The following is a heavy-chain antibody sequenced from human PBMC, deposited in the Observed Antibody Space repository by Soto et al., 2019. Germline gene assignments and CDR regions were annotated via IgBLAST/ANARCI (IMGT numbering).Heavy chain of an antibody. CDR2: FYHSGNT. J-gene: IGHJ4*02. V-gene: IGHV4-4*02. D-gene: IGHD3-10*01. Sequence: QVQLQESGPGLVKPSGTLSLTCALSGASIITDNWWSWVRQPPGKEMEWIGEFYHSGNTNFNPSVRSRVTISVYTSKNQFSLTVSSVTAADTAIYYCERSSASSKLRGVVINWGQGTLVTVSS. CDR3: ERSSASSKLRGVVIN. CDR1: GASIITDNW.